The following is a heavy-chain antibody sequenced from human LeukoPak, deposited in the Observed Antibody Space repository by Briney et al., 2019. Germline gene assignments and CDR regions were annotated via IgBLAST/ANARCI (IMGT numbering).Heavy chain of an antibody. Sequence: GGSLRLSCAASGFTFSSYWMHWVRQAPGRGLVWVSRINSDGSRTTYADSVKGRFTISRDNAKNTLYLQMNSLRAEDTAVYYCARGGVYSSSSFDYWGQGTLVTVSS. J-gene: IGHJ4*02. D-gene: IGHD6-6*01. CDR3: ARGGVYSSSSFDY. CDR1: GFTFSSYW. V-gene: IGHV3-74*01. CDR2: INSDGSRT.